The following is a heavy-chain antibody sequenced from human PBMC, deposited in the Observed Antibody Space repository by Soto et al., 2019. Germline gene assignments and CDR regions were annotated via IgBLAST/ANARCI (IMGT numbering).Heavy chain of an antibody. CDR3: AKEAGELSTRSFDY. CDR1: GFTFSSYS. J-gene: IGHJ4*02. D-gene: IGHD3-16*02. V-gene: IGHV3-21*01. Sequence: EVQLVESGGGLVKPGGSLRLSCAASGFTFSSYSMNWVRQAPGKGLEWVSFISSSSSYIYYADSVKGRFTISRDNSKNLLNLQMNSLRAEDTAVYYCAKEAGELSTRSFDYWGQGTLVTVSS. CDR2: ISSSSSYI.